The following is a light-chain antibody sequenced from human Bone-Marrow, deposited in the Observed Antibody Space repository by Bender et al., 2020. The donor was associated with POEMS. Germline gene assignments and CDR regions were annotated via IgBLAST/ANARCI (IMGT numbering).Light chain of an antibody. V-gene: IGLV3-9*01. CDR3: YSTDSANTDRI. CDR1: NIGSLS. CDR2: EDF. J-gene: IGLJ2*01. Sequence: SDDMTQPVSVSVALGQTAKISCGRNNIGSLSVHWYQHKPGQAPVLLIYEDFKRPSGIPDKFSGSSSGTEATLTVSGAQVDDEADYYCYSTDSANTDRIFGGGTKLTVL.